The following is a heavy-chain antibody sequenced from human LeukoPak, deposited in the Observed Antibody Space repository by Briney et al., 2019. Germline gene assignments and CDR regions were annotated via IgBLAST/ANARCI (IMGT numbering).Heavy chain of an antibody. CDR3: ASPVTTVTMALRY. CDR1: GFTVSSNY. V-gene: IGHV3-66*01. CDR2: IYSGGST. J-gene: IGHJ4*02. Sequence: HPGGSLRLSCAASGFTVSSNYMSWVRQAPGKGLEWVSVIYSGGSTYYADSVKGRFTISRDNSKNTLYLQMNSLRAEDTAVYYCASPVTTVTMALRYWGQGTLVTVSS. D-gene: IGHD4-17*01.